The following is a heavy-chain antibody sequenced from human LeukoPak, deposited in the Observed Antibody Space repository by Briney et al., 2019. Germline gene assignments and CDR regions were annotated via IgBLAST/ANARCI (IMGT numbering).Heavy chain of an antibody. CDR2: IRHSGST. J-gene: IGHJ6*02. CDR1: GGSVGGSY. V-gene: IGHV4-34*01. Sequence: SETLSLTCVVYGGSVGGSYWTWIRQPPGKGLEWIGEIRHSGSTNYNPSLKSRVTMSVDTSKNQFSLKLSSVTAADTAVYYCARRGSWSYYYAMDVWGQGTTVAVSS. CDR3: ARRGSWSYYYAMDV. D-gene: IGHD6-13*01.